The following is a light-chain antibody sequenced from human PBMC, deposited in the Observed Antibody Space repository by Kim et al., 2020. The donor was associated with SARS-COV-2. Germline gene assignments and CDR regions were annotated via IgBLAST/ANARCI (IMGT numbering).Light chain of an antibody. CDR2: NDI. Sequence: PGQTARITCSGDALPKHYAYWYQQKPGQAPVLVIYNDIERPSGIPERFSGSSSGTTVTLTISGVQAEDEADYYCQSADSSGTNWVFGGGTQLTVL. CDR3: QSADSSGTNWV. J-gene: IGLJ3*02. V-gene: IGLV3-25*03. CDR1: ALPKHY.